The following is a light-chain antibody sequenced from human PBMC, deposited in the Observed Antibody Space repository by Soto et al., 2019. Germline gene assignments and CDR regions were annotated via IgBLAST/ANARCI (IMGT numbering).Light chain of an antibody. V-gene: IGKV3-20*01. CDR1: QSVSNNY. Sequence: EIVLTQSPGTLSLSPGERATLSCRASQSVSNNYLAWYQQKPGQAPRLLIYGASRRATGIPDRFSGSGSETDFTLTISRLEPEDFAVYSCQQYGSSPLTFGGGTKVEIK. CDR2: GAS. CDR3: QQYGSSPLT. J-gene: IGKJ4*01.